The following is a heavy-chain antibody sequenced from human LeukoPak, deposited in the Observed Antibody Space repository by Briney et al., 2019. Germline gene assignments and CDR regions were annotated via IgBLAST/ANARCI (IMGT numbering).Heavy chain of an antibody. D-gene: IGHD7-27*01. Sequence: SETLSLTCFVSGGSISSHYWTWIRQPPGKGLECIGDIFYTGSTTYSPSLKSRATILIETSKNQISLKLRSVTAADTAVYFCARVNWGGFDIWGQGTLATVSS. CDR2: IFYTGST. CDR1: GGSISSHY. J-gene: IGHJ3*02. V-gene: IGHV4-59*11. CDR3: ARVNWGGFDI.